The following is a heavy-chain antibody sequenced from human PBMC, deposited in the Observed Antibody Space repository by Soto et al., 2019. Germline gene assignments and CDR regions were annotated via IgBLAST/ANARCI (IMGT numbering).Heavy chain of an antibody. Sequence: SETLSVTCSVSGGSSISGDYYWSWIRQPPGKGLEWIGYIYYSGSTYYNPSLKSRVTISVDTSKNQFSLKLSSVTAADTAVYYCARVIEGDFDYWGQGTLVTVSS. CDR2: IYYSGST. CDR1: GGSSISGDYY. CDR3: ARVIEGDFDY. V-gene: IGHV4-30-4*01. D-gene: IGHD2-21*01. J-gene: IGHJ4*02.